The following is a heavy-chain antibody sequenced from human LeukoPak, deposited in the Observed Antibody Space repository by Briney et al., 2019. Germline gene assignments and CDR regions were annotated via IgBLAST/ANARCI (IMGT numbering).Heavy chain of an antibody. CDR2: IHTSGNT. V-gene: IGHV4-4*09. Sequence: SETLSLTCTVSGTSISSYYWSWIRQPPGKGLEWIGYIHTSGNTNSSPSLKSRVTISVDTSKNEFSLKLRSVAAADTALYYCARGHFDSSGSSNPLDSWGQGTLVTVSS. CDR1: GTSISSYY. J-gene: IGHJ4*02. CDR3: ARGHFDSSGSSNPLDS. D-gene: IGHD3-22*01.